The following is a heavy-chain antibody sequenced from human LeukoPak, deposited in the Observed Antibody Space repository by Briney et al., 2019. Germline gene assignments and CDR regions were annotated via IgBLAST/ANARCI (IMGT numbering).Heavy chain of an antibody. D-gene: IGHD3-10*02. J-gene: IGHJ4*02. V-gene: IGHV5-51*01. Sequence: GDSLKISCKGSGYSFTSYWIGWVRQMPGKGLEWMGIIYPGDSDTSYSPSFQGQVTISADKSISTAYLQWSSLKASDTSMYYCARQYCGTTTWYVREFDFWGRGTLVTVSS. CDR3: ARQYCGTTTWYVREFDF. CDR1: GYSFTSYW. CDR2: IYPGDSDT.